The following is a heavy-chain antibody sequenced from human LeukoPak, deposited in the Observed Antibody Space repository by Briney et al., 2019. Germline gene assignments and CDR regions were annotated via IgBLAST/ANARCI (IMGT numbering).Heavy chain of an antibody. CDR2: IGGSGDST. J-gene: IGHJ4*02. CDR1: GFTSSSYI. CDR3: AKEGPGGGGYFDD. V-gene: IGHV3-23*01. D-gene: IGHD3-16*01. Sequence: GGSLRLSCAASGFTSSSYIMSWVRQAPGKGLEWVSLIGGSGDSTYYADSVKGRFTISRDNSKNTLYLRMNSLRADGTAVYYCAKEGPGGGGYFDDWGQGTLVTVSS.